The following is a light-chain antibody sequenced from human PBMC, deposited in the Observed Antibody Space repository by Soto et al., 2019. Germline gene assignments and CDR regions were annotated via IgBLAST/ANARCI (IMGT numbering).Light chain of an antibody. CDR3: QQFLN. Sequence: DIQMTQSPSALAASLGDRVTITCRASHSIGTWLAWYQQRPGKAPKLLIYDASSLGSGVPSRFSGSGSGTELTLTISSLQPDDFATYYCQQFLNCGGGTTVDIK. CDR2: DAS. CDR1: HSIGTW. V-gene: IGKV1-5*01. J-gene: IGKJ4*01.